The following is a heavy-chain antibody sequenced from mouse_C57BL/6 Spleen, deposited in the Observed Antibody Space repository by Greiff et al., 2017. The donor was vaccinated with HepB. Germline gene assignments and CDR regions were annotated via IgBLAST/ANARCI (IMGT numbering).Heavy chain of an antibody. D-gene: IGHD1-1*01. CDR1: GYTFTDYY. CDR3: ARDGSLYWYFDV. Sequence: VKLVESGAELVRPGASVKLSCKASGYTFTDYYINWVKQRPGQGLEWIARIYPGSGNTYYNEKFKGKATLTAEKSSSTAYMQLSSLTSEDSAVYFCARDGSLYWYFDVWGTGTTVTVSS. J-gene: IGHJ1*03. V-gene: IGHV1-76*01. CDR2: IYPGSGNT.